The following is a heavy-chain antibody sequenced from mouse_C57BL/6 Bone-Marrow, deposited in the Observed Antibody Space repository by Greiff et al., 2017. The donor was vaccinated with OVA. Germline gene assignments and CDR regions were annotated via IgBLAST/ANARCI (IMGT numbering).Heavy chain of an antibody. D-gene: IGHD1-1*01. Sequence: EVMLVESGGGLVQPKGSLKLSCAASGFTFNTYAMHWVRQAPGKGLEWVARIRSKSSNYATYYADSVKDRFTISRDDSQSMLYLQMNNLKTEDTAMYYCVRDWYYYGSSYSYYAMDDWGQGTSVTVSS. V-gene: IGHV10-3*01. J-gene: IGHJ4*01. CDR1: GFTFNTYA. CDR2: IRSKSSNYAT. CDR3: VRDWYYYGSSYSYYAMDD.